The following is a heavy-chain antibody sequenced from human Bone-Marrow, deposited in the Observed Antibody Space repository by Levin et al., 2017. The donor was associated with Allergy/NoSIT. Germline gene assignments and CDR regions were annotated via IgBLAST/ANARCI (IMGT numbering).Heavy chain of an antibody. D-gene: IGHD4-17*01. Sequence: LSLTCAASGFTFSDYYMSWIRQAPGKGLEWVSYISSSGSTIYYADSVKGRFTISRDNAKNSLYLQMNSLRAEDTAVYYCARDGVTTVRYYDDGMDVWGQGTTVTVSS. J-gene: IGHJ6*02. CDR3: ARDGVTTVRYYDDGMDV. V-gene: IGHV3-11*01. CDR1: GFTFSDYY. CDR2: ISSSGSTI.